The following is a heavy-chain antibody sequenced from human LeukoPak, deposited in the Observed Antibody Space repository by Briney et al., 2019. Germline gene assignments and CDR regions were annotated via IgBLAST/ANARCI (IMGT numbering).Heavy chain of an antibody. V-gene: IGHV3-74*01. J-gene: IGHJ5*02. CDR1: GFSFSGHW. CDR2: ISPSGSTT. D-gene: IGHD6-19*01. CDR3: ARCSTPGYSSGWCNWIDP. Sequence: GGSLRLSCIASGFSFSGHWMHWARRLPGKGLGWVSRISPSGSTTSYVDSVKGRFTVSRDNAKNTLYLQVNNLRAEDTAVYYCARCSTPGYSSGWCNWIDPWGEGTLVTVSS.